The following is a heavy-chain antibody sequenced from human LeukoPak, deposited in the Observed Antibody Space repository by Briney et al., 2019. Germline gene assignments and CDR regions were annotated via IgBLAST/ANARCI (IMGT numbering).Heavy chain of an antibody. CDR2: IYYSGST. Sequence: SETLSLTCTVSGGSISSGDYYWSWIRQPPGKGLEWIGYIYYSGSTYYNPSLKSRVTISVDTSKNQFSLKLSSVTAADTAVYYCARGDYYDRFWSDPWGQGTLVTVSS. J-gene: IGHJ5*02. CDR3: ARGDYYDRFWSDP. V-gene: IGHV4-30-4*01. CDR1: GGSISSGDYY. D-gene: IGHD3-22*01.